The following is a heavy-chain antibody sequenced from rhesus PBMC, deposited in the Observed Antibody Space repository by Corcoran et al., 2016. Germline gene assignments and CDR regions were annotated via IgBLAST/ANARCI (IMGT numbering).Heavy chain of an antibody. CDR2: IRNKDNRYTT. Sequence: EVQLVESGGGLVQPGGSLRLSCAASGFTFSNYYMHWVRQAQGKGLTWEGIIRNKDNRYTTGYAAAVKGRFTISRDDSKNTLYLQMSSLKTEDTAVYYCTNILGYCSGGVCYAGTDRFDVWGPGVLVTVSS. D-gene: IGHD2-8*01. J-gene: IGHJ5-1*01. V-gene: IGHV3-13*01. CDR3: TNILGYCSGGVCYAGTDRFDV. CDR1: GFTFSNYY.